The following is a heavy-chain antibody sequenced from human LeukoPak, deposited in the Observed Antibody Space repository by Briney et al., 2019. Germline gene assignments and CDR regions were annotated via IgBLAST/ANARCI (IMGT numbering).Heavy chain of an antibody. Sequence: GGSLRLSCAASGFTFSSYWMHWVRHAPGKGLVWVSRINTDGGTTGYADSVKGRFTISRDNAKNTLYLQMDSLRAEDTAVYYCVTSGWFYYYDYWGQGTLVTVSS. D-gene: IGHD6-19*01. V-gene: IGHV3-74*01. CDR2: INTDGGTT. CDR3: VTSGWFYYYDY. J-gene: IGHJ4*02. CDR1: GFTFSSYW.